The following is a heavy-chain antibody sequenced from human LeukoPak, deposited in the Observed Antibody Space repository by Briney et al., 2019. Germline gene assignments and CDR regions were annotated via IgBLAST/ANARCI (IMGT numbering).Heavy chain of an antibody. Sequence: ASVKVSCKASGYTFTSYDINWVRQAPGQGLEWMGWISGYNGKTNYAQNVQARVTMTRNTSISTAYLELSSLRSEDTAMYYCARGGTGIYTDAFDIWGQGTLVTVSS. CDR3: ARGGTGIYTDAFDI. V-gene: IGHV1-8*02. CDR1: GYTFTSYD. CDR2: ISGYNGKT. D-gene: IGHD1-26*01. J-gene: IGHJ3*02.